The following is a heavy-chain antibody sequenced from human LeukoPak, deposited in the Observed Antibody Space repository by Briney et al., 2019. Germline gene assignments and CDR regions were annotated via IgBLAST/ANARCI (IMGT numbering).Heavy chain of an antibody. Sequence: VASVKVSCKASGGTFSSYAISWVRQAPGQGLEWMGWISAYNGNTNYAQKLQGRVTMTTDTSTSTAYMELRSLRSDDTAVYYCARTPRYCSGGSCYGGYWGQGTLVTVSS. CDR2: ISAYNGNT. CDR3: ARTPRYCSGGSCYGGY. J-gene: IGHJ4*02. V-gene: IGHV1-18*01. D-gene: IGHD2-15*01. CDR1: GGTFSSYA.